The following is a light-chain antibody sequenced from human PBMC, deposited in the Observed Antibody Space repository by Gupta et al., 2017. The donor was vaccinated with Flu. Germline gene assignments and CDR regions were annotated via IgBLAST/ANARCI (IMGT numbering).Light chain of an antibody. CDR2: EGS. CDR1: SSDVGSYNL. J-gene: IGLJ3*02. CDR3: CSYAGSSTRWV. Sequence: SSDVGSYNLVSWYQQHPGKAPKLMIYEGSKRPSGVSNRFSGSKSGNTASLTISGLQAEDEADYYCCSYAGSSTRWVFGGGTKLTVL. V-gene: IGLV2-23*01.